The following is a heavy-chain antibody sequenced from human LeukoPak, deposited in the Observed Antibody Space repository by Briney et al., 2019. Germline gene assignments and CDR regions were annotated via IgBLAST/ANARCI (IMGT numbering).Heavy chain of an antibody. CDR1: GGSISSYY. J-gene: IGHJ5*02. CDR2: IYYSGST. V-gene: IGHV4-59*01. D-gene: IGHD3-22*01. Sequence: SETLSLTCTVSGGSISSYYWSWIRQPPGKGLEWIGYIYYSGSTNYNPSLKSRVTISVDTSKNQFSLKLSSVTAADTAVYYCARAVRYYYDSSGLNWFDPWGQGTLVTVSS. CDR3: ARAVRYYYDSSGLNWFDP.